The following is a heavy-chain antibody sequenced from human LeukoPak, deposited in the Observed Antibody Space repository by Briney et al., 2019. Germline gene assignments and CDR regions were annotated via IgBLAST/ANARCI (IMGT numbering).Heavy chain of an antibody. V-gene: IGHV3-30-3*01. CDR3: ARDPGLGYRSGWYQDYFDY. Sequence: GGSLRLSCAAPGFIFSNYALHRVRQVPGVGLEWVAVISYDGTNKYYADSVKGRFTISRDNSKNTLYLQMNSLTGDDTAVFYCARDPGLGYRSGWYQDYFDYWGQGTLVTVSS. CDR1: GFIFSNYA. J-gene: IGHJ4*02. CDR2: ISYDGTNK. D-gene: IGHD6-19*01.